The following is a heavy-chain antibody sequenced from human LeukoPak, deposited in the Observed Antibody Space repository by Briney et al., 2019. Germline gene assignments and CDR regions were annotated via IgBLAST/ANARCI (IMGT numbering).Heavy chain of an antibody. CDR1: GYTFTGCY. CDR3: AREAVVAATFDY. J-gene: IGHJ4*02. V-gene: IGHV1-2*02. CDR2: INPNSGGT. Sequence: ASVKVSCKASGYTFTGCYMHWVRQAPGQGLEGMGWINPNSGGTNYAQKFQGRVTMTRDTSISAAYMELSRLRSDDTAVYYCAREAVVAATFDYWGQGTLVTVSS. D-gene: IGHD2-15*01.